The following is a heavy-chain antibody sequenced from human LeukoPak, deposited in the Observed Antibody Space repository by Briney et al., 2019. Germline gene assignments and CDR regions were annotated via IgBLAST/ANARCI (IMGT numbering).Heavy chain of an antibody. CDR1: GFTFSSYA. CDR2: ISYDGSNK. CDR3: AELGITMIGGV. Sequence: GGSLRLSCAASGFTFSSYAMHWVRQAPGKGLEWVAVISYDGSNKYYADSVKGRFTISRDNSKNTLYLQMNSLRAEDTAVYYCAELGITMIGGVWGKGTTVIISS. J-gene: IGHJ6*04. D-gene: IGHD3-10*02. V-gene: IGHV3-30*04.